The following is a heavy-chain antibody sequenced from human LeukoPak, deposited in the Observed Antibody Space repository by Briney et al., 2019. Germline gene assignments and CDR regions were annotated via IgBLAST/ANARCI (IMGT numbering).Heavy chain of an antibody. V-gene: IGHV3-23*01. CDR3: AKRTLGFCTSTSCSYGMDV. D-gene: IGHD2-2*01. CDR1: GFTFSTYA. CDR2: ISGSGATT. Sequence: PGGSLRLSCAASGFTFSTYAMNWVRQAPGKGLEWVSVISGSGATTYYADSVKGRFTISRDNSKSTVYLQMNSLRAEDTAVYYCAKRTLGFCTSTSCSYGMDVWGQGTTVTVSS. J-gene: IGHJ6*02.